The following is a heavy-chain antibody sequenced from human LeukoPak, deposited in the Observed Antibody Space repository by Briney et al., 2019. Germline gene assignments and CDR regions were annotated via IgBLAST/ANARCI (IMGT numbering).Heavy chain of an antibody. Sequence: SETLSLTCTVSGASISNFYWSWIEQPPRKGLEWIGYIFYSGSTDYNPPLKSRITISIDTSKKQFSLKLTSGTAADTAVYYCARHTRGNWNYGFDPWGQGTLVTVSS. CDR1: GASISNFY. CDR3: ARHTRGNWNYGFDP. V-gene: IGHV4-59*08. D-gene: IGHD1-7*01. J-gene: IGHJ5*02. CDR2: IFYSGST.